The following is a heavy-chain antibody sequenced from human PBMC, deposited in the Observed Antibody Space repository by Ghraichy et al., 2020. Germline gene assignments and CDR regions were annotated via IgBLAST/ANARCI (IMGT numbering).Heavy chain of an antibody. CDR3: ARGAGRFEPYLYYFDY. V-gene: IGHV4-59*01. D-gene: IGHD1-14*01. Sequence: SQTLSLTCTVSSVSISNYYWNWIRQPPGKGLEWIGYFYYSGSMKYNPSLKSRVTISVDTSKNHFSLKLSSVTAADTAVYYCARGAGRFEPYLYYFDYWGQGTLVTVSS. J-gene: IGHJ4*02. CDR2: FYYSGSM. CDR1: SVSISNYY.